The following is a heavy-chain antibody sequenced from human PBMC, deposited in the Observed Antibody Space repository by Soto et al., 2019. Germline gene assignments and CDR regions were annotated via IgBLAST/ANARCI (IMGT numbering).Heavy chain of an antibody. V-gene: IGHV1-2*04. CDR3: ARDHVSAGYDILTGYDYYYGMDV. CDR2: INPNSGGT. Sequence: ASVKVSCKASGYTFTGYYMHWVRQAPGQGLEWMGWINPNSGGTNYAQKFQGWVTMTRDTSISTAYMELSRLRSDDTAVYYCARDHVSAGYDILTGYDYYYGMDVWGQGTTVTVSS. D-gene: IGHD3-9*01. J-gene: IGHJ6*02. CDR1: GYTFTGYY.